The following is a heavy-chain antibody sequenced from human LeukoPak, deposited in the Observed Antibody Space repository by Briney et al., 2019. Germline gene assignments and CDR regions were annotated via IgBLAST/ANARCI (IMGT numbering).Heavy chain of an antibody. CDR2: ISPEDSAT. CDR1: GYSFTSYW. J-gene: IGHJ4*02. CDR3: ARSYASRTYFKF. D-gene: IGHD3-10*01. Sequence: GESLKISCKGSGYSFTSYWIDWVRQMPGKDLEWMGSISPEDSATRHNLSFQGQVTISVDKYINTAYLQWTSLKTSDTAMYYCARSYASRTYFKFWGQGTPVIVSS. V-gene: IGHV5-51*01.